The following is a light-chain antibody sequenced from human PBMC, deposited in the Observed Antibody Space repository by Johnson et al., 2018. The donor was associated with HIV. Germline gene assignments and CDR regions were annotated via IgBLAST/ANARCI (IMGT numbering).Light chain of an antibody. J-gene: IGLJ1*01. Sequence: QSVLTQPPSVSAAPGQKVTISCSGSSSNIGNNYVSWYQQLPGTAPKLLIYDNNKRPSGIPDRFSGSKSGTSATLGITGLQTGDEADYYCGTWDSRLGAGYVFGTGTKVTVL. V-gene: IGLV1-51*01. CDR3: GTWDSRLGAGYV. CDR1: SSNIGNNY. CDR2: DNN.